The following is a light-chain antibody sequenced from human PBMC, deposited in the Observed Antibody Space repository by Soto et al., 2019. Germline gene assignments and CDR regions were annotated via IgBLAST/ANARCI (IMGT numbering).Light chain of an antibody. CDR2: AAS. CDR3: QKYNSAPWT. CDR1: QDISNS. Sequence: DIQMTQSPSSLSASVGDRVTITCRASQDISNSLAWYQQKPGKVPKLLIYAASTLQSGVPSRFSGSGSGTDFTLTISSLQPEDVATYYCQKYNSAPWTFGQGTRVELK. J-gene: IGKJ1*01. V-gene: IGKV1-27*01.